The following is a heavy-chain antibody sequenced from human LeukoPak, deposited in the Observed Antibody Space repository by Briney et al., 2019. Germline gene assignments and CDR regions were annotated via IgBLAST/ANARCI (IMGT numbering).Heavy chain of an antibody. V-gene: IGHV4-38-2*01. Sequence: SETLSLTCDVSGYSIRSGSYWAWIRQPPGKGLEWIGCMFHSGDTYHNPSLKSRVTISADTSKNQFSLKLTSVTAADTAVYYCAKVGASADYARHDYWGQGTLVTVSS. D-gene: IGHD1-26*01. CDR1: GYSIRSGSY. J-gene: IGHJ4*02. CDR3: AKVGASADYARHDY. CDR2: MFHSGDT.